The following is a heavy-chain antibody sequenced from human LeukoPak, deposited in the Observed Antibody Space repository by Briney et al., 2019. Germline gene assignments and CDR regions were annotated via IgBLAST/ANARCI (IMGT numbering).Heavy chain of an antibody. CDR1: GGTFSSYA. CDR2: INPIFGTA. J-gene: IGHJ3*02. V-gene: IGHV1-69*06. CDR3: ATVGGGEVRRERFNDAFDI. Sequence: SVNVSCKASGGTFSSYAISWVRQAPGQGLEWMGGINPIFGTANYAQKFQGRVTITADKSTSTAYMELNSLRSEDKGVYYCATVGGGEVRRERFNDAFDIWGQGTMVTVSS. D-gene: IGHD1-1*01.